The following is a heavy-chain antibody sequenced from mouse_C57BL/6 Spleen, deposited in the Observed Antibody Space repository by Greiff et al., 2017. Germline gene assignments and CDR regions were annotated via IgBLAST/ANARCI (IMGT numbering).Heavy chain of an antibody. CDR2: IDPSDSYT. Sequence: QVQLQQPGAELVMPGASVKLSCKASGYTFTSYWMHWVKQRPGQGLEWIGEIDPSDSYTNYNQKFKGKSTLTVDKSSSTAYMPLSSLTSEDSAVYYCARYGSSPHWYFDVWGTGTTVTVSS. CDR1: GYTFTSYW. D-gene: IGHD1-1*01. CDR3: ARYGSSPHWYFDV. J-gene: IGHJ1*03. V-gene: IGHV1-69*01.